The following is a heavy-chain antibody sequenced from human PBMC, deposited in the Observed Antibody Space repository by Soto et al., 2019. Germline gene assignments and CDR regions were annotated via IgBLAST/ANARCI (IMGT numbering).Heavy chain of an antibody. J-gene: IGHJ4*02. CDR2: ISAYNGNT. CDR3: AKDTYYHDSTGYYVFDY. D-gene: IGHD3-22*01. CDR1: GFTLTNHG. V-gene: IGHV1-18*01. Sequence: GSGKGSRQGSGFTLTNHGISLGRPAPGQSLEWMGWISAYNGNTNYAQKLQGRVTMTTDTSTSTAYMELRSLRAEDAAVYYCAKDTYYHDSTGYYVFDYWGQGTLVTVSS.